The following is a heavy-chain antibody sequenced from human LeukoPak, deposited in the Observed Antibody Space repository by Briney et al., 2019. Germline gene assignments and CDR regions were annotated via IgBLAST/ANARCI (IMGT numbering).Heavy chain of an antibody. J-gene: IGHJ4*02. CDR1: GFTVSSNY. CDR2: VSSGGST. V-gene: IGHV3-53*01. Sequence: AGGSLRLSCAASGFTVSSNYMTWVRQAPGKGLEWVSVVSSGGSTYYADSVKGRFTISRDNSKNTLYLQMNSLRAEDTAVYYCARVVPRQYYFDYWGQGTLVTVSS. D-gene: IGHD5-24*01. CDR3: ARVVPRQYYFDY.